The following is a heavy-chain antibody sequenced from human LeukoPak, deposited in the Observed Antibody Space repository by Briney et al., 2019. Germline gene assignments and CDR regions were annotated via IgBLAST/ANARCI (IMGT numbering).Heavy chain of an antibody. Sequence: SETLSLTCTVSGGSISSYYWSWIRQPPGKGLEWIGYIYYSGSTNYNPSLKSRVITSVDTSKNQFSLKLTSVTAADTAVYYCARGVNSGYFDYWGQGTLVTVSS. J-gene: IGHJ4*02. CDR3: ARGVNSGYFDY. CDR2: IYYSGST. CDR1: GGSISSYY. V-gene: IGHV4-59*01. D-gene: IGHD1-26*01.